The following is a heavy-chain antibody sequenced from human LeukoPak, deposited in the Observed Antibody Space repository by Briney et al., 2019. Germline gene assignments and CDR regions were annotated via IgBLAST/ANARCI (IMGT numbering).Heavy chain of an antibody. V-gene: IGHV5-51*01. CDR2: IYPGDSDT. CDR1: GYSFTNYW. J-gene: IGHJ4*02. CDR3: ARHVPSYSSGWYHFDY. D-gene: IGHD6-19*01. Sequence: GESLKISCKGSGYSFTNYWIGWVRQMPGKGLEWMGIIYPGDSDTRYSPSFQGQVTISADKSISTAYLRWSSLKASDTAMYYCARHVPSYSSGWYHFDYWGQGTLVTVSS.